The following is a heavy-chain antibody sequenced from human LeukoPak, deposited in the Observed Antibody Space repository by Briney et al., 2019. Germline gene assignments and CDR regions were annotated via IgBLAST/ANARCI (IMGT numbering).Heavy chain of an antibody. Sequence: SETLSLTCTVSGGSISSYYWSWIRQPPGKGLEWIGYIYYSGSTNYNPSLKSRVTISVDTSKNQFSLKLSPVTAADTAVYYCARVAGRNWFDPWGQGTLVTVSS. CDR1: GGSISSYY. J-gene: IGHJ5*02. V-gene: IGHV4-59*01. CDR2: IYYSGST. CDR3: ARVAGRNWFDP.